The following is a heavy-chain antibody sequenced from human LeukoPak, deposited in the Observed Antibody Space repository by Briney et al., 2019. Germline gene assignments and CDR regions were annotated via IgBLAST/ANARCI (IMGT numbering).Heavy chain of an antibody. CDR3: ARGTGTTYYYYYYMDV. J-gene: IGHJ6*03. V-gene: IGHV1-69*05. CDR2: IIPIFGTA. D-gene: IGHD1-7*01. Sequence: SVKVSCKASGGAFSSYAISWVRQAPGQGLEWMGGIIPIFGTANYAQKFQGRVTITTDESTSTAYMELSSLRSEDTAVYHCARGTGTTYYYYYYMDVWGKGTTVTVSS. CDR1: GGAFSSYA.